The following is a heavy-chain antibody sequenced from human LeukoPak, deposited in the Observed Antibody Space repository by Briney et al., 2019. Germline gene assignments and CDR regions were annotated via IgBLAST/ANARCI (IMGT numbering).Heavy chain of an antibody. J-gene: IGHJ4*02. CDR3: ARVRYLNRQQPVDY. CDR1: GGTFSSYA. CDR2: INPNSGGT. D-gene: IGHD6-13*01. V-gene: IGHV1-2*02. Sequence: ASVKVSCKASGGTFSSYAISWVRQAPGQGLEWMGWINPNSGGTNYAQKFQGRVTMTRDTSISTAYMELSRLRSDDTAVYYCARVRYLNRQQPVDYWGQGTLVTVSS.